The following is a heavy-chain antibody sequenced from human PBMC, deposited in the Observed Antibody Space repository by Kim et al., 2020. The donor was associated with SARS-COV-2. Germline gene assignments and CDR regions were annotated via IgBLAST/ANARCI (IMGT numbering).Heavy chain of an antibody. CDR1: GYTFTGYF. CDR3: ARDLYYYDSSGLNKGNNWFDP. D-gene: IGHD3-22*01. V-gene: IGHV1-2*06. CDR2: INPNSGGT. Sequence: ASVKVSCKASGYTFTGYFMHWVRQAPGQGLEWMGRINPNSGGTNYAQKFQGRVTMTRDTSISTAYMELSRLRSDDTAVYYCARDLYYYDSSGLNKGNNWFDPWGQGTLVTVSS. J-gene: IGHJ5*02.